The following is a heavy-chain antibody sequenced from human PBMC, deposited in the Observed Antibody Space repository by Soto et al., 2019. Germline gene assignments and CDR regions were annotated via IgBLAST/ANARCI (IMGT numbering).Heavy chain of an antibody. CDR2: MNPESGST. CDR3: ARSGGSGYYSAHYYGMDV. Sequence: ASVKVSCKASGYTFNTYDINWVRQATGQGLEWMGWMNPESGSTGFAQSFQGRITLTRNTSLNTVYMEVSSLTNEDTAVYFCARSGGSGYYSAHYYGMDVWGPGTTATVSS. D-gene: IGHD3-22*01. V-gene: IGHV1-8*01. CDR1: GYTFNTYD. J-gene: IGHJ6*02.